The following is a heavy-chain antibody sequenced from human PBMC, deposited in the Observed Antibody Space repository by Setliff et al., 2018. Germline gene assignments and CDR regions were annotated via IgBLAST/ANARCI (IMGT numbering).Heavy chain of an antibody. J-gene: IGHJ4*02. CDR2: IFSKGST. D-gene: IGHD6-25*01. Sequence: SETLSLTCTVSGGPINTGNYYWSWFRQPAGKGLEWIGQIFSKGSTNTNPSLMSRVTISMDTSKNQFSLRLTSMTAADTGVYYCARSIAAAATKFWGQGTEVTVSS. CDR1: GGPINTGNYY. CDR3: ARSIAAAATKF. V-gene: IGHV4-61*09.